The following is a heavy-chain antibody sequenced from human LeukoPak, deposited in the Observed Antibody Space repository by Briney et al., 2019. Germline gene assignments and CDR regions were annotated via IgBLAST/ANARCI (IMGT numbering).Heavy chain of an antibody. D-gene: IGHD2-15*01. CDR1: GFTFSSYA. CDR3: AKEGRVEADTGGYLDY. CDR2: ISGSGDTT. V-gene: IGHV3-23*01. Sequence: GGSLRLSCAASGFTFSSYAMSWVRQAPGKGLEGVSGISGSGDTTKYADSVKGRFTISRDNSKNTLYLQMNSLRAHDTAVYYFAKEGRVEADTGGYLDYWGKGTLVTVSS. J-gene: IGHJ4*02.